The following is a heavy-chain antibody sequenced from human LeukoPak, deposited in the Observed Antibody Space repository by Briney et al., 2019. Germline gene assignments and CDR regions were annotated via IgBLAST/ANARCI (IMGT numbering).Heavy chain of an antibody. J-gene: IGHJ4*02. CDR1: VFTFSSYN. V-gene: IGHV3-21*01. Sequence: PGGSLRLSCAASVFTFSSYNMNWVRQAPGEGLEWVSSISSSSGHIYYADSVKGRFTISRDNAKNSLYLQMNSLRAEDTAVYYCARVLIVIIPAGLDYWGQGTLVTVSS. CDR3: ARVLIVIIPAGLDY. CDR2: ISSSSGHI. D-gene: IGHD2-2*01.